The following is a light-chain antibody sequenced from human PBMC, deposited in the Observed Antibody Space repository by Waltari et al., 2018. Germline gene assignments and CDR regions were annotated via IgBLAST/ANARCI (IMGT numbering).Light chain of an antibody. CDR3: SSYTTSSTYV. J-gene: IGLJ2*01. CDR2: DVR. V-gene: IGLV2-14*03. Sequence: QSALTQPASVSGSPGQSITISCAGTSSDLGGYNYVPWYQQHPGKAPKPRIYDVRKRPSGVSNRFSGSKSGNTASLTISGLQAEDGADYYCSSYTTSSTYVFGGGTTLTVL. CDR1: SSDLGGYNY.